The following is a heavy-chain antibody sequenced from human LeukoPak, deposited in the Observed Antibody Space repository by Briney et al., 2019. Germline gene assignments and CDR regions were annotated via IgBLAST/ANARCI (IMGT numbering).Heavy chain of an antibody. J-gene: IGHJ6*03. D-gene: IGHD2-15*01. V-gene: IGHV5-51*01. CDR3: ARGGQNYYYYYMDV. CDR1: GYTFTAYW. Sequence: GESLKISCTASGYTFTAYWIAWVRQMPGKTPEWMGSIYPGDSDTKYSPSFQGQVTISADNSITTAYLQWNSMKASDTAMYYCARGGQNYYYYYMDVWGKGTTVTVTS. CDR2: IYPGDSDT.